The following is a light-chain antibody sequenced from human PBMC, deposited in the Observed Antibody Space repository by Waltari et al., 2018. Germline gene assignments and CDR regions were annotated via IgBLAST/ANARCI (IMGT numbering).Light chain of an antibody. CDR1: QKIRNF. CDR3: QQSYSTPYT. J-gene: IGKJ2*01. Sequence: DIQMTQSPSSLSASVGDRVTITCRASQKIRNFLNWYQQKPGKAPRLLIYAATTLQTGVPARFSGNRSGTDFTLTIRDLQPEDFATYSCQQSYSTPYTFGQGTKMEI. CDR2: AAT. V-gene: IGKV1-39*01.